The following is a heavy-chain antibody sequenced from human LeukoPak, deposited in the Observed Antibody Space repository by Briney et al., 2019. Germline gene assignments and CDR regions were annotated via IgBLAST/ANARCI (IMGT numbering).Heavy chain of an antibody. V-gene: IGHV3-30-3*01. D-gene: IGHD5-18*01. CDR2: ISYDGSNK. CDR1: GFTFSSYA. J-gene: IGHJ4*02. Sequence: GGSLRLSCAASGFTFSSYAMHWVRQAPGKGLEWVAVISYDGSNKYYADSVKGRFTISRDNSKNTLYLQMNSLRAEDTAVYYCARGEWIQLWLKDYWGQGTLVTVSS. CDR3: ARGEWIQLWLKDY.